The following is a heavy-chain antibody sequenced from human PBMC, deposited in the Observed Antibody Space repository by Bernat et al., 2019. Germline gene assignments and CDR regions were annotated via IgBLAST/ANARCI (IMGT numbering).Heavy chain of an antibody. CDR1: GFTVSSNY. V-gene: IGHV3-66*01. Sequence: EVQLVESGGGLVQPGGSLRLSCAASGFTVSSNYMSWVRQAPGKGLEWVSVIYSGGSTYYADSVKSRFTSSRDNAKNTLYLQMNSLGAEDADVYYCARDPYVGSGYYGGGDYWGQGTLVTVSS. J-gene: IGHJ4*02. D-gene: IGHD3-22*01. CDR3: ARDPYVGSGYYGGGDY. CDR2: IYSGGST.